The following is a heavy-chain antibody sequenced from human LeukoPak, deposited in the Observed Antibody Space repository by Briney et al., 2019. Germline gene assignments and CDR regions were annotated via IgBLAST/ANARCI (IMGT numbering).Heavy chain of an antibody. J-gene: IGHJ4*02. CDR3: AREGTVAGSIDY. V-gene: IGHV4-59*01. CDR1: GGSISSYY. D-gene: IGHD6-19*01. CDR2: IYYSGST. Sequence: PSETLSLTCTVSGGSISSYYWSWIRQPSGKGLEWIGYIYYSGSTNYNPSLKSRVTISVDTSKNQFSLKLSSVTAADTAVYYCAREGTVAGSIDYWGQGTLVTVSS.